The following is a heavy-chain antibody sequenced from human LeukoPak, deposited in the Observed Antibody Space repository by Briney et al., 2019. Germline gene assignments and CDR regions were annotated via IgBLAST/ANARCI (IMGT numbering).Heavy chain of an antibody. D-gene: IGHD1-26*01. J-gene: IGHJ4*02. CDR1: GYTFTRYD. Sequence: VASVKVSCKASGYTFTRYDINWVRQATGQGLKWMGWMNPNRGNTANAQKFQGRVTITRNTSISTAYMELSSLRSEDTAVYYCARGPLSFVGARHPFDYWGQGTLVTVSS. CDR3: ARGPLSFVGARHPFDY. V-gene: IGHV1-8*03. CDR2: MNPNRGNT.